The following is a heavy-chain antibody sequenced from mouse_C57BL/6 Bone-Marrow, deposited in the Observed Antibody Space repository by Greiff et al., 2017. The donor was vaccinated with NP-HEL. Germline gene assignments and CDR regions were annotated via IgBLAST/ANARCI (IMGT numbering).Heavy chain of an antibody. CDR3: AKWGLYYGNYVAMDY. J-gene: IGHJ4*01. CDR2: IWRGGST. Sequence: VQLQPSGPGLVQPSQSLSITCTVSGFSLTSYGVHWVRQSPGKGLEWLGVIWRGGSTDYNAAFMSRLSITKDNSKSQVFFKMNSLQADDTAIYYCAKWGLYYGNYVAMDYWGQGTSVTVSS. CDR1: GFSLTSYG. V-gene: IGHV2-5*01. D-gene: IGHD2-1*01.